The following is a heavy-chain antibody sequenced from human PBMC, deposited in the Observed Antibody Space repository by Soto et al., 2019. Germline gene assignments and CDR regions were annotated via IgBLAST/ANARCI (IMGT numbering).Heavy chain of an antibody. CDR1: GFSFSGYW. J-gene: IGHJ4*02. CDR3: ARLEGLATISYYFDF. D-gene: IGHD3-9*01. V-gene: IGHV3-74*01. Sequence: GGSLRLSCAASGFSFSGYWMHWVRQTQEKGLVWVSRINSDGTTTSYADSVKGRFTISRDTAKNTLHLQMNSLRVEDSAVYFCARLEGLATISYYFDFWGQGALVTVSS. CDR2: INSDGTTT.